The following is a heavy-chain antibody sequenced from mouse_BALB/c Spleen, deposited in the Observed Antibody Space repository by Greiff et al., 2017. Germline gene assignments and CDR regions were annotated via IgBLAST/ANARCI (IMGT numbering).Heavy chain of an antibody. CDR1: GFTFSSFG. CDR2: ISSGSSTI. V-gene: IGHV5-17*02. D-gene: IGHD2-4*01. CDR3: ARYYDSYYAMDY. J-gene: IGHJ4*01. Sequence: DVKLVESGGGLVQPGGSRKLSCAASGFTFSSFGMHWVRQAPEKGLEWVAYISSGSSTIYYADTVKGRFTISRDNPKNTLFLQMTSLRSEDTAMYYCARYYDSYYAMDYWGQGTSVTSPQ.